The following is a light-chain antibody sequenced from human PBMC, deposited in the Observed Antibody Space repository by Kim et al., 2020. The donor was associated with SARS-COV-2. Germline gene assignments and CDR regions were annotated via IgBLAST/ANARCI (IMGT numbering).Light chain of an antibody. J-gene: IGKJ5*01. CDR2: AAS. V-gene: IGKV1-16*02. CDR1: RGIGSS. Sequence: ASVGDRVTITCRASRGIGSSLAWFQQKPGKAPQSLIYAASSLHSGVPSKFSGSGSGTDFTLTISSLQPEDFATYYCQQYYSYPPTFGQGTRLEIK. CDR3: QQYYSYPPT.